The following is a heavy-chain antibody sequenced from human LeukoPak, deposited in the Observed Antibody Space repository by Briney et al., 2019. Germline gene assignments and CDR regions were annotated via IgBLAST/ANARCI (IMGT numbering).Heavy chain of an antibody. J-gene: IGHJ5*02. CDR3: ARHSLWFGEFDP. CDR2: IFYSGST. Sequence: SETLSLTCTVPGGSISNYYWSWIRQPPGRGLEWIGDIFYSGSTNYNPSLKSRVSISIDTSKNQFSLKLSSVTAADTAVYYCARHSLWFGEFDPWGQGTLVTGSS. V-gene: IGHV4-59*08. D-gene: IGHD3-10*01. CDR1: GGSISNYY.